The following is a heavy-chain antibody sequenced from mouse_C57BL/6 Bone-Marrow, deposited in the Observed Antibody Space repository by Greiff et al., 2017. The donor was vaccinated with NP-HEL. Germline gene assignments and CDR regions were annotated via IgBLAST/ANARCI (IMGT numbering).Heavy chain of an antibody. D-gene: IGHD2-3*01. Sequence: QVQLQQPGPELVKPGASVKISCKASGYAFSSSWMNWVKQRPGKGLEWIGRIYPGDGDTNYNGKFKGKATLTADKSSSTAYMQLSSLTSEDSAVYFCAPEWMGDYWGQGTLVTVSA. CDR2: IYPGDGDT. CDR1: GYAFSSSW. CDR3: APEWMGDY. V-gene: IGHV1-82*01. J-gene: IGHJ3*01.